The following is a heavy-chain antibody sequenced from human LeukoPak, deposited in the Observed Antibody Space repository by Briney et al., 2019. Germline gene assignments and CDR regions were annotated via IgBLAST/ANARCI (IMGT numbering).Heavy chain of an antibody. J-gene: IGHJ4*02. CDR3: AREAPYSGSYYPGY. D-gene: IGHD1-26*01. V-gene: IGHV4-30-4*01. CDR2: ICYSGST. CDR1: GGSISSGDYY. Sequence: SETLSLTCTVSGGSISSGDYYWSWIRQPPGKGLEWIGYICYSGSTYYNPSLKSRVTISVDTSKNQFSLKLSSVTAADTAVYYCAREAPYSGSYYPGYWGQGTLVTVSS.